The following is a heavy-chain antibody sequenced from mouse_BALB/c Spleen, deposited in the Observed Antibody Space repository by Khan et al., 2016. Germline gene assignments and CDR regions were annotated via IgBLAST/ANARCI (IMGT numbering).Heavy chain of an antibody. J-gene: IGHJ3*01. V-gene: IGHV9-3*02. CDR2: INTNTGEP. Sequence: QIQLVQSGPELKKPGETVKISCKATGYTFTNYGMNWVKQAPGKGLKWMGWINTNTGEPKYAEEFKGRFAFSLETSASTAYLQINNLKNEDTATYFYATGAWFAYWGQGTLVTVSA. CDR1: GYTFTNYG. CDR3: ATGAWFAY. D-gene: IGHD4-1*01.